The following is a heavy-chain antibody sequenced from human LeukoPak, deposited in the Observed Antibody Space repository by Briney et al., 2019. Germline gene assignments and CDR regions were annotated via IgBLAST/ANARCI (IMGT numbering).Heavy chain of an antibody. V-gene: IGHV3-33*01. CDR2: IWYDGSNK. Sequence: GRSLRLSCAASGFTFSSYGMHWVRQAPGKGLEWVAVIWYDGSNKYYADSVKGRFTIPRDNSKNTLYLQMNSLRAEDTAVYYCARVNYGDYGLDYWGQGTLVTVSS. CDR1: GFTFSSYG. CDR3: ARVNYGDYGLDY. J-gene: IGHJ4*02. D-gene: IGHD4-17*01.